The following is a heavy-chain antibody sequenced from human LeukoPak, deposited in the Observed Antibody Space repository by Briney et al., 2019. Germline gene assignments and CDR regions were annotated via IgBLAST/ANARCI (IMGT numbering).Heavy chain of an antibody. Sequence: PGGSLRLSCAASGFTFSSYGMSWVRQAPGKGLEWVSAISGSGGSTYYADSVKGRFTISRDNSKNTLYLQMASLRAEDTAVYYCARELGYGDYLFDYWGQGTLVTVSS. J-gene: IGHJ4*02. CDR2: ISGSGGST. V-gene: IGHV3-23*01. CDR1: GFTFSSYG. CDR3: ARELGYGDYLFDY. D-gene: IGHD4-17*01.